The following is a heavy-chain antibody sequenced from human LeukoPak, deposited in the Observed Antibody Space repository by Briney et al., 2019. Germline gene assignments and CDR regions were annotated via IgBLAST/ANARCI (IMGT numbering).Heavy chain of an antibody. CDR1: GFTFSTYW. J-gene: IGHJ4*02. CDR3: ARRIGYSSGHSAVYYFDY. Sequence: GGPLRLSCAASGFTFSTYWMHWVRQAPGKGLVWVSLINSGGDDTRYADSVKGRFTISRDNAKNTLYLQMNSLRAEDTAVYYCARRIGYSSGHSAVYYFDYWGQGTLVTVSS. D-gene: IGHD6-19*01. V-gene: IGHV3-74*01. CDR2: INSGGDDT.